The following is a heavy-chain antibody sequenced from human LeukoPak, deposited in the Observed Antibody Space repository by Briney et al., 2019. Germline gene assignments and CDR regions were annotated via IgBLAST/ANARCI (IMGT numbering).Heavy chain of an antibody. D-gene: IGHD3-22*01. V-gene: IGHV3-53*01. J-gene: IGHJ3*02. CDR3: ARGGRGSAAVVAPRSFDI. CDR2: TYTGGNS. Sequence: GGSLRLSCEASGFTVSSTHMVWVRQAPGKGLEWVSVTYTGGNSYYAGSVQGRFIISRDISKNTLYLQMHNLRAEDSALYYCARGGRGSAAVVAPRSFDIWGQGTMVTVSS. CDR1: GFTVSSTH.